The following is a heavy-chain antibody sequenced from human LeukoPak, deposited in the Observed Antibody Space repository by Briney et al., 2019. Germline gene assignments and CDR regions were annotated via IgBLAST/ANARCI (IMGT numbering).Heavy chain of an antibody. CDR2: IYYSGGT. CDR3: ARGPRRGYCSSTSCYFDSFDI. D-gene: IGHD2-2*01. Sequence: PSETLSLTRIVSRGSICSSSYYSGWIRLPPGTGLEWIGSIYYSGGTYDNPSFMSRVSILVDTSKNQFSLRLSSVTAADTAVYYCARGPRRGYCSSTSCYFDSFDIWGQGTMVTVSS. J-gene: IGHJ3*02. CDR1: RGSICSSSYY. V-gene: IGHV4-39*07.